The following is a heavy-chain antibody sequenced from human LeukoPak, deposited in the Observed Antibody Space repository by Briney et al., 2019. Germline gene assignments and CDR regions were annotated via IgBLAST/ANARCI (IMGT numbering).Heavy chain of an antibody. CDR2: IYPTDSDV. Sequence: GESLKISCEASGYSFDTYWIGWVRQMPGKGLEWMGIIYPTDSDVRYSPSFQGQVTISADKSISTAYLQWRSLKASDTAIYYCARGFSATLGVVVKYFDYWGQGTLVTVSS. V-gene: IGHV5-51*01. D-gene: IGHD3-3*01. CDR1: GYSFDTYW. J-gene: IGHJ4*02. CDR3: ARGFSATLGVVVKYFDY.